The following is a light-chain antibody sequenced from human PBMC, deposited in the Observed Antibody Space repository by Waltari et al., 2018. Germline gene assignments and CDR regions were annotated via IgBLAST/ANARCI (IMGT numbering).Light chain of an antibody. Sequence: QSVLTQPPSVSGAPGQRVTISCTGSSSNIGAGYHVHWYQHLPGTAPKLLIYCNSNRPAGVPDRFSGSKSGTSASLAITGLQAEDEADYCQSYDSSLSAHVIFGGGTKLTVL. CDR3: QSYDSSLSAHVI. V-gene: IGLV1-40*01. CDR1: SSNIGAGYH. CDR2: CNS. J-gene: IGLJ2*01.